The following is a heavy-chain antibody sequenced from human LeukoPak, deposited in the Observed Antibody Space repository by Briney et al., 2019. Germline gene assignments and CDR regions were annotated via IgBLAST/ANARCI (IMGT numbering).Heavy chain of an antibody. J-gene: IGHJ3*02. V-gene: IGHV3-21*01. D-gene: IGHD2-2*01. CDR2: ISSSGSYI. Sequence: GGSLRLSCAASGFSFTTYAMSGGRQAPGKGLEWVSGISSSGSYIYYADSVKGRFTVSRDDAKKSLYLQMNSLRAGDTAVYYCARDFSVVVPAAPPHDAFDIWGQGTMVTVSS. CDR3: ARDFSVVVPAAPPHDAFDI. CDR1: GFSFTTYA.